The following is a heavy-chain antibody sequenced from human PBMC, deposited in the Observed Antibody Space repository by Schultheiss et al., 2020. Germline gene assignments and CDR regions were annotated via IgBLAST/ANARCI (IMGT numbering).Heavy chain of an antibody. J-gene: IGHJ4*02. CDR1: GFTFSSYA. Sequence: GGSLRLSCAASGFTFSSYAMSWVRQAPGKGLEWVAVISYDGSNKYYADSVKGRFTISRDNSKNTLYLQMNSLRAEDTAVYYCARGRYGWGPGLVDYWGQGTLVTVSS. CDR3: ARGRYGWGPGLVDY. V-gene: IGHV3-30*03. CDR2: ISYDGSNK. D-gene: IGHD2-8*02.